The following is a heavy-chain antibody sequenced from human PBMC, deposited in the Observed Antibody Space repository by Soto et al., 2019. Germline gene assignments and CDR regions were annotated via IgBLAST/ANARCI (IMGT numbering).Heavy chain of an antibody. Sequence: SETLSLTCAVSGGSISSSNWWSWVRQPPGKGLEWIGEIYHSGSTNYNPSLKSRVTISVDKSKNQFSLKLSSVTAADTAVYYCARDVGLELHYILDYWGQGTLVTVSS. CDR2: IYHSGST. CDR1: GGSISSSNW. V-gene: IGHV4-4*02. D-gene: IGHD1-26*01. CDR3: ARDVGLELHYILDY. J-gene: IGHJ4*02.